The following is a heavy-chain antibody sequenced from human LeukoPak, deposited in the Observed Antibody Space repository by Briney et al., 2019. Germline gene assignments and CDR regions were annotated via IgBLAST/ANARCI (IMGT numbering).Heavy chain of an antibody. Sequence: PGGSLRLSCAASGFSFGIYFMNWVRQAPGKGLEWVSSISRTSEYIHYADSVRGRFAISRDNAKNSVYLQMNSLRAEDTAVYFCAGGGDFDYWGQGILVTVSA. V-gene: IGHV3-21*01. CDR1: GFSFGIYF. CDR2: ISRTSEYI. CDR3: AGGGDFDY. J-gene: IGHJ4*02. D-gene: IGHD3-16*01.